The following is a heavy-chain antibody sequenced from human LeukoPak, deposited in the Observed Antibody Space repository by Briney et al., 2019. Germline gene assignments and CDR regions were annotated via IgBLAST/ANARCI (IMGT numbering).Heavy chain of an antibody. CDR1: GGSISNSGYY. D-gene: IGHD3-22*01. V-gene: IGHV4-39*01. CDR2: IYYSGST. CDR3: AKTYYYDPFDF. Sequence: PSETLTLPCTVSGGSISNSGYYWGWIPQPPGKGLEWIGNIYYSGSTYYNPSLKSRVTISVDTSKNQFSLKLSSVTAADTAVYYCAKTYYYDPFDFWGQGTLVTVSS. J-gene: IGHJ4*02.